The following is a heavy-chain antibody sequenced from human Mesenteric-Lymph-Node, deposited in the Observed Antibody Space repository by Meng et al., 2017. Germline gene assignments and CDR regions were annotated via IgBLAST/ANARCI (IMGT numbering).Heavy chain of an antibody. V-gene: IGHV4-39*07. CDR1: GGSISRSSFY. Sequence: GSLRLSCTVSGGSISRSSFYWGWIRQPPGKGLEWIGSIYYSGSTYYNPSLKSRVTISLDTSKNQFSLKLTSVTAADTAVYYCAVSQMMDGGHSSPVHWGQGRLVTVSS. J-gene: IGHJ4*02. CDR2: IYYSGST. CDR3: AVSQMMDGGHSSPVH. D-gene: IGHD4-23*01.